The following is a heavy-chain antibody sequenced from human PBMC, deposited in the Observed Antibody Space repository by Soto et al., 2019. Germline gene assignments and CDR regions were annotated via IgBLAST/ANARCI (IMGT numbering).Heavy chain of an antibody. CDR2: ISYDGSNK. CDR1: GSTFSSFG. J-gene: IGHJ4*02. CDR3: AKDKVGAVDY. Sequence: QVQLVESGGALFQPGSSLRLSGAASGSTFSSFGRHGVGKAPGKGLEWVAVISYDGSNKYYADSVKGRFTISRDNSKNTLYLQMNSLRAEDTAVYYCAKDKVGAVDYWGQGTLVTVSS. D-gene: IGHD1-26*01. V-gene: IGHV3-30*18.